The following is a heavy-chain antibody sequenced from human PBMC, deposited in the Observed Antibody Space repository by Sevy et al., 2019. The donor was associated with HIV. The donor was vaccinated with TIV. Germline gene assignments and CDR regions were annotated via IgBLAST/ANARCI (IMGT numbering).Heavy chain of an antibody. Sequence: GGSLRLSCAASGFTFSSYWMHWVRQAPGKGLVWVSRINRYGSSTSYTNSVKGRLTISRDNAKNTLYLEMNSLRAEDTAVYYCARGESCSINPIHWFDPWGQGTLVTVSS. D-gene: IGHD3-16*01. CDR2: INRYGSST. V-gene: IGHV3-74*01. CDR3: ARGESCSINPIHWFDP. J-gene: IGHJ5*02. CDR1: GFTFSSYW.